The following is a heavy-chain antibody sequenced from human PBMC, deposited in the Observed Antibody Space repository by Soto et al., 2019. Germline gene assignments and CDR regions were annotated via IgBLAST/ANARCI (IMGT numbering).Heavy chain of an antibody. CDR1: GCSISSSSYY. CDR2: IYYSGST. V-gene: IGHV4-39*01. D-gene: IGHD2-15*01. J-gene: IGHJ3*02. CDR3: IRMTTEGAFDI. Sequence: SETLSLTCTASGCSISSSSYYWGWIRQPPGKGLEWIGSIYYSGSTYYNPSLKSRVTISVDTSKNQFSLKLSSVTAADTAVYVAIRMTTEGAFDIWGQGTMVTVSS.